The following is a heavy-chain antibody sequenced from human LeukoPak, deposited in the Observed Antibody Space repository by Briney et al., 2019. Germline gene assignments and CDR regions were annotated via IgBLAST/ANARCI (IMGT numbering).Heavy chain of an antibody. D-gene: IGHD6-13*01. CDR1: GGSISSYY. J-gene: IGHJ4*02. V-gene: IGHV4-59*08. CDR2: IYYSGST. Sequence: PSETLSPTCTVSGGSISSYYWSWIRQPPGKGLEWIGYIYYSGSTNYNPSLKSRVTISVDTSKNQFSLKLSSVTAADTAVYYCARGVYIAAAQYGFWGQGTLVTVSS. CDR3: ARGVYIAAAQYGF.